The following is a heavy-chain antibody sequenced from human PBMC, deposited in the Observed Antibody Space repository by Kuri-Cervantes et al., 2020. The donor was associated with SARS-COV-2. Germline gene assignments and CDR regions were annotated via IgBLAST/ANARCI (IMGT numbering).Heavy chain of an antibody. V-gene: IGHV3-21*01. CDR1: GFTFSSYS. D-gene: IGHD1-7*01. J-gene: IGHJ4*02. Sequence: GGSLRLSCAASGFTFSSYSMNWVRQAPGKGLEWVSSISSSSSYIYYADSVKGRFTISRDNAKNSLYLQMNSLRAEDTAVYYCARDRFVTGTTSPFDYWGQGTLVTVSS. CDR2: ISSSSSYI. CDR3: ARDRFVTGTTSPFDY.